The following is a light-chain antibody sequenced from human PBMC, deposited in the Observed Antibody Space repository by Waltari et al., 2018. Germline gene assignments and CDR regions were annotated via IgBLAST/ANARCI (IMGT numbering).Light chain of an antibody. CDR3: QHYLRLPVT. J-gene: IGKJ1*01. V-gene: IGKV3-20*01. CDR1: QRGSRA. CDR2: GAS. Sequence: DIVSTPSTGTLSLSLGERATVSCKASQRGSRALAWYQQTPGQAPRLLIYGASTKATGIPDRFSGSGSGTDFSLTISRLEPDDFAVYYCQHYLRLPVTFGQGTTVEI.